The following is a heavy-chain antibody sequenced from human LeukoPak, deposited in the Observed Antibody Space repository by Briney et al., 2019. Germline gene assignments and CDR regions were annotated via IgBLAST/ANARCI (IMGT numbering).Heavy chain of an antibody. CDR2: VNTDGDST. CDR1: GFDFSDYW. CDR3: ARTRGNTFDI. D-gene: IGHD3-10*01. J-gene: IGHJ3*02. Sequence: GGSLTLSCAASGFDFSDYWMHWVRQAPAKGPVWVSRVNTDGDSTIYADFVEGRFTISRDNAKNTLYLRMRTLRAEDTAVYYCARTRGNTFDIWDLGTLVTVSS. V-gene: IGHV3-74*01.